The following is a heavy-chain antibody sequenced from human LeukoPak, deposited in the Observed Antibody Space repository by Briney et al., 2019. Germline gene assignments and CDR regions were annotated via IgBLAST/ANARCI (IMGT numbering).Heavy chain of an antibody. D-gene: IGHD6-13*01. J-gene: IGHJ5*02. Sequence: ASVKVSCKASGGTFSSYAISWVRQAPGQGLEWMGGIIPIFGTANYAQKFQGRVTITTDESTSTAYMELSSLRSEDTAVYYCARAIIAAAGTLGWFDPWGQGTLVTVSS. CDR2: IIPIFGTA. CDR1: GGTFSSYA. V-gene: IGHV1-69*05. CDR3: ARAIIAAAGTLGWFDP.